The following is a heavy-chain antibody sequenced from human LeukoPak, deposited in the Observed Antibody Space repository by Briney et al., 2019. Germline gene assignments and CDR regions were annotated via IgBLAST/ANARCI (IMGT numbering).Heavy chain of an antibody. CDR3: ARAAIAAAGTLGGFDP. Sequence: GASVKASCKASGYTFTSYGISWVRQAPGQGLEWMGWIRAYNGNTNYAQKLQGRVTMTTDTSTSTAYMELRSLRSDDTAVYYCARAAIAAAGTLGGFDPWGQGTLVTVSS. D-gene: IGHD6-13*01. V-gene: IGHV1-18*01. CDR2: IRAYNGNT. J-gene: IGHJ5*02. CDR1: GYTFTSYG.